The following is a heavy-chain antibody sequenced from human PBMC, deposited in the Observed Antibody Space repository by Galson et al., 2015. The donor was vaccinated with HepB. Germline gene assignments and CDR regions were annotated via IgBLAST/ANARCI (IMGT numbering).Heavy chain of an antibody. CDR3: AKDSPGDDEFICSFDY. J-gene: IGHJ4*02. V-gene: IGHV3-23*01. D-gene: IGHD7-27*01. Sequence: SLRLSCAASGFTFNNYAMSWVRQTAGKGLEWVAALSISGDDAYYAGSVKGRFTISRDNSKNTLFLQMNSLRAEDTAIYYCAKDSPGDDEFICSFDYWGQGALVTVSS. CDR2: LSISGDDA. CDR1: GFTFNNYA.